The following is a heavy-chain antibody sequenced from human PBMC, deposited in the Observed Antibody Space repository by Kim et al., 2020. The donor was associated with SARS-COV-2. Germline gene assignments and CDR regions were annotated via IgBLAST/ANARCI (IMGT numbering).Heavy chain of an antibody. CDR1: GGSFSGYY. CDR3: ARGKVPGYCSGGSCYLYYFDY. Sequence: SETLSLTCAVYGGSFSGYYWSWIRQPPGKGLEWIGEINHSGSTNYNPSLKSRVTISVDTSKNQFSLKLSSVTAADTAVYYCARGKVPGYCSGGSCYLYYFDYWGQGTLVTVPS. J-gene: IGHJ4*02. V-gene: IGHV4-34*01. CDR2: INHSGST. D-gene: IGHD2-15*01.